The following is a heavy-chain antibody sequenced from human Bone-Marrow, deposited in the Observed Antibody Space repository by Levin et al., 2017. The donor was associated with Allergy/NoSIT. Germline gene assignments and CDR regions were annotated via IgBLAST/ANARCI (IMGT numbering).Heavy chain of an antibody. J-gene: IGHJ6*02. CDR1: GYTFTSYG. CDR2: ISAYNGNT. Sequence: GESLKISCKASGYTFTSYGISWVRQAPGQGLEWMGWISAYNGNTNYAQKLQGRVTMTTDTSTSTAYMELRSLRSDDTAVYYCARDISSGIVAKRNYYYYYGMDVWGQGTTVTVSS. CDR3: ARDISSGIVAKRNYYYYYGMDV. V-gene: IGHV1-18*01. D-gene: IGHD5-12*01.